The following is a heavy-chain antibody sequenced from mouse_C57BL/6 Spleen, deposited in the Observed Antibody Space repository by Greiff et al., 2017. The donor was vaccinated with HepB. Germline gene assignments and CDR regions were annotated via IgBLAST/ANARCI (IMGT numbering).Heavy chain of an antibody. CDR2: ISSGSSTI. D-gene: IGHD2-1*01. CDR3: ASYGNYAY. CDR1: GFTFSDYG. J-gene: IGHJ3*01. Sequence: EVKLMESGGGLVKPGGSLKLSCAASGFTFSDYGMHWVRQAPEKGLEWVAYISSGSSTIYYADTVKGRFTISRDNAKNTLFLQMTSLRSEDTAMYYCASYGNYAYWGQGTLVTVSA. V-gene: IGHV5-17*01.